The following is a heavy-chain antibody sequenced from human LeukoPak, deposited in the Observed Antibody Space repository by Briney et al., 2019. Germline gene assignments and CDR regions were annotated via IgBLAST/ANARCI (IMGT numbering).Heavy chain of an antibody. J-gene: IGHJ4*02. Sequence: GGSLKLSCATSGFTFNGSALHWVRQASGQGLEWVGRIRSKAHRYATAYAASVKGRFTVSRGDSKNMAYLQMNSLKTEDTAIYYCTRRHYGDYVVDNWGQGTLVTVSS. CDR1: GFTFNGSA. D-gene: IGHD4-17*01. CDR3: TRRHYGDYVVDN. CDR2: IRSKAHRYAT. V-gene: IGHV3-73*01.